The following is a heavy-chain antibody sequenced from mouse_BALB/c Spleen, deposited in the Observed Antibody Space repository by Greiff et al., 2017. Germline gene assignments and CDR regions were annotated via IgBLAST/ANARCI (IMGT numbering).Heavy chain of an antibody. D-gene: IGHD3-1*01. Sequence: EVKLMESGPGLVKPSQSLSLTCTVTGYSITSDYAWNWIRQFPGNKLEWMGYISYSGSTSYNPSLKSRISITRDTSKNQFFLQLNSVTTEDTATYYCARVQLGPFAYWGQGTLVTVSA. V-gene: IGHV3-2*02. J-gene: IGHJ3*01. CDR3: ARVQLGPFAY. CDR1: GYSITSDYA. CDR2: ISYSGST.